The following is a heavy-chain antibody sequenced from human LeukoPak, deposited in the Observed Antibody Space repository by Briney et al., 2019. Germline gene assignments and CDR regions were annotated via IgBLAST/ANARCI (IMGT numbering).Heavy chain of an antibody. CDR3: AGEHVNWYYFDY. V-gene: IGHV3-21*01. CDR2: ISSSSSYI. Sequence: GSLRLSCAAPGFTFSSFSMNWVRQAPGKGLEWVSSISSSSSYIYYADSVKGRFTISRDNAKNSLYLQMNSLRAEDTAVYYCAGEHVNWYYFDYWGQGTLVTVSS. J-gene: IGHJ4*02. CDR1: GFTFSSFS. D-gene: IGHD3-10*02.